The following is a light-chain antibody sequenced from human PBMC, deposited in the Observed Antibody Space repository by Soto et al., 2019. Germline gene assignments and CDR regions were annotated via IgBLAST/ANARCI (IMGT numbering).Light chain of an antibody. CDR1: STDVGRYNH. CDR3: SSYTTNTTFV. V-gene: IGLV2-14*01. J-gene: IGLJ1*01. CDR2: GVS. Sequence: QSALTQPASVSGSPGQSITISCTGTSTDVGRYNHVSWYQQHPGNAPKLMIYGVSYRPSGVSNRFSGSKSGNTASLSISGLHSDDEADYYCSSYTTNTTFVFGTGTKLTVL.